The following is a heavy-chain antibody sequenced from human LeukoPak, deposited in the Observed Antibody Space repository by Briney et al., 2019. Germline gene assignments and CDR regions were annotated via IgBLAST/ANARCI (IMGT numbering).Heavy chain of an antibody. CDR1: GYTFTGYY. CDR2: INPNSGGT. J-gene: IGHJ4*02. Sequence: GASVKVSCKASGYTFTGYYMHWVRQAPGQGLEWMGWINPNSGGTKYAQKFQGRVTMTRDTSISAAYMELSSLTSDDTAVYYCATKSSGYFMYWGQGTLVTVSS. CDR3: ATKSSGYFMY. V-gene: IGHV1-2*02. D-gene: IGHD3-3*01.